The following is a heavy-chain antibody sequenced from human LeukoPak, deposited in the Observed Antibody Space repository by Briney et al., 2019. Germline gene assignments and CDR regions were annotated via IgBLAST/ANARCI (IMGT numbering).Heavy chain of an antibody. J-gene: IGHJ3*02. Sequence: TSETQSLTCAVSGGSISSSNWWSWVRQPPGKGLEWIGYIFYSGSTYYNPSLKSRVTISVVTSKNQFSLNLTSVTAADTAVYYCARAEAFDIWGQGTLVTVSS. CDR1: GGSISSSNW. CDR3: ARAEAFDI. V-gene: IGHV4-4*02. CDR2: IFYSGST.